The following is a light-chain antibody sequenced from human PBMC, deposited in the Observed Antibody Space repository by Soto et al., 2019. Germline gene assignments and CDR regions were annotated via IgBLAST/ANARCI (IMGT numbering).Light chain of an antibody. Sequence: QSALTQPPSASGSPGQSVTISCTGTSSDVGGYNYVSWYQQHPGKAPKLMISEVSKRPPGVPDRFSGSKSGNTASLTVSGLQAEDEADYYRSSFAGNNNLVFGGGTQLTVL. J-gene: IGLJ2*01. CDR3: SSFAGNNNLV. V-gene: IGLV2-8*01. CDR2: EVS. CDR1: SSDVGGYNY.